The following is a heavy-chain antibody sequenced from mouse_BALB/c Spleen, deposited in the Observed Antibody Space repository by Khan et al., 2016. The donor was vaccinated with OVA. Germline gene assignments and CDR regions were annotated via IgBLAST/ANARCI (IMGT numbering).Heavy chain of an antibody. CDR1: GYTFTSYW. D-gene: IGHD2-3*01. CDR3: ARSADGYYARFAY. CDR2: IYPGDGDP. V-gene: IGHV1-87*01. Sequence: QVQLQQSGAELARPGASVKLSWKASGYTFTSYWMQWVKQRPGPGLEWIGSIYPGDGDPRYTQKFKGKATLTADKSSTTAYMQLSSLASEDSAVYYCARSADGYYARFAYWGQGTLVTVSA. J-gene: IGHJ3*01.